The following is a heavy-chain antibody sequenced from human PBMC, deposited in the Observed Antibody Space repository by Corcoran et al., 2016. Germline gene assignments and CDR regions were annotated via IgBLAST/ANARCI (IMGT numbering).Heavy chain of an antibody. CDR3: AKDRGGYCSGGSCYPGGYYYYGMDV. Sequence: QVQLVESGGGVVQPGRSLRLSCAASGFTFSSYGMHWVRQAPGKGLEWVAVISYDGSNKYYADSVKGRFTISRDNSKNTLYLQMNSLRAEDTAVYYCAKDRGGYCSGGSCYPGGYYYYGMDVWGQGTTVTVSS. V-gene: IGHV3-30*18. J-gene: IGHJ6*02. CDR2: ISYDGSNK. D-gene: IGHD2-15*01. CDR1: GFTFSSYG.